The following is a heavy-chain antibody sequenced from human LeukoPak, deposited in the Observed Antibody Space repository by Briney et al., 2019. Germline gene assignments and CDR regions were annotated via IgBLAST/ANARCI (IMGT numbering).Heavy chain of an antibody. Sequence: GGSLRLSCAASGFTFSSYEMNWVRQAPGKGLEWVSYISSSGSTIYYADSVKGRFTISRDNAKNSLYLQMNSLRAEDTAVYYFARDQFDSSGWFDYWGQGTLVTVSS. CDR2: ISSSGSTI. D-gene: IGHD6-19*01. CDR3: ARDQFDSSGWFDY. J-gene: IGHJ4*02. CDR1: GFTFSSYE. V-gene: IGHV3-48*03.